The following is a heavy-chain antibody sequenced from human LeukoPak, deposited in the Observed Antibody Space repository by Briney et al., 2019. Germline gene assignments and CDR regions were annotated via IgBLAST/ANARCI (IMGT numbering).Heavy chain of an antibody. CDR2: IIPIFGTA. Sequence: ASVKVSCKASGYTFTSYAMNWVRQAPGQGLEWMGGIIPIFGTANYAQKFQGRVTITADESTSTAYMELSSLRSEDTAVYYCARSGYCSSTSCFHYYYYGMDVWGQGTTVTVSS. V-gene: IGHV1-69*13. CDR1: GYTFTSYA. CDR3: ARSGYCSSTSCFHYYYYGMDV. D-gene: IGHD2-2*03. J-gene: IGHJ6*02.